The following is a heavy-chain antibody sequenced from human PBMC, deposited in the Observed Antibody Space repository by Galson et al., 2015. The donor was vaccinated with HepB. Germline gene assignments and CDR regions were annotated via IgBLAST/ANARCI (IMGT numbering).Heavy chain of an antibody. V-gene: IGHV4-39*02. J-gene: IGHJ3*02. CDR1: GGSISSSSYY. CDR2: IYYSGST. CDR3: ARDSGYYDSGGYYHHDAFDI. D-gene: IGHD3-22*01. Sequence: ETLSLTCTVSGGSISSSSYYWGWIRQPPGKGLEWIGTIYYSGSTYYNPSLKSRVTISVDTSKNQYSLKLSSVTAADTAVYYCARDSGYYDSGGYYHHDAFDIWGQGTMVTVSS.